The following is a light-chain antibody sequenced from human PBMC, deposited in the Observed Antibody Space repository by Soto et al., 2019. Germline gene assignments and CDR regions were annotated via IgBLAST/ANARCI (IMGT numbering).Light chain of an antibody. CDR2: GAS. V-gene: IGKV3-15*01. J-gene: IGKJ2*01. CDR1: KSGSSN. Sequence: IVMTQSPATLSVSPGERTTLSCRASKSGSSNLAWYQQKPGQAPRLLIYGASTRATGIPARFSGSGSGTEFTLTISILQSEDFAVYYCQQYNGWPLTFGQGTKLEIK. CDR3: QQYNGWPLT.